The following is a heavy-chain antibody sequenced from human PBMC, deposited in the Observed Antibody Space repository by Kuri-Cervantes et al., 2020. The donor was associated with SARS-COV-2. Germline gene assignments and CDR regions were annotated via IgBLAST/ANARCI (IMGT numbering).Heavy chain of an antibody. CDR1: GFTFDDYY. CDR3: ARDSNHYGGWFDP. D-gene: IGHD4-11*01. Sequence: GESLKISCEASGFTFDDYYMTWIRQAPGKGLEWVSYISSSGSTIYYADSVKGRFTISRDNAKNSLYLQMNSLRAEDTAVYYCARDSNHYGGWFDPWGQGTLVTVSS. V-gene: IGHV3-11*04. CDR2: ISSSGSTI. J-gene: IGHJ5*02.